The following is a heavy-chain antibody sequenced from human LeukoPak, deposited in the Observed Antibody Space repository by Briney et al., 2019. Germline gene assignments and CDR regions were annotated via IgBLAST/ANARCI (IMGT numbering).Heavy chain of an antibody. CDR1: GFTFSSYW. Sequence: GGSLRLSCAASGFTFSSYWMSWVRQAPGQGLEWVSCISTTGSTISYAEAVKGRFTISRDNAKKSLDLQLSSLRVEDTAMYYCARQAGYMSGYWNYLDYWGQGILVTVSS. J-gene: IGHJ4*02. CDR3: ARQAGYMSGYWNYLDY. CDR2: ISTTGSTI. D-gene: IGHD5-18*01. V-gene: IGHV3-48*04.